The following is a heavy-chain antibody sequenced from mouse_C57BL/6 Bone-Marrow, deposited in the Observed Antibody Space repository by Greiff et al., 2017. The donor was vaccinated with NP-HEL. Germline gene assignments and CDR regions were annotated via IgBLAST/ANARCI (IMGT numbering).Heavy chain of an antibody. CDR1: GYTFTSYW. CDR2: IYPGSGST. V-gene: IGHV1-55*01. D-gene: IGHD2-3*01. CDR3: ARRDDSYFYAMGY. J-gene: IGHJ4*01. Sequence: QVQLQQPGAELVKPGASVKMSCKASGYTFTSYWITWVKQRPGQGLEWIGDIYPGSGSTNYNEKFKSKATLTVDTSTSTAYMQLSSLTSEDSAVYYCARRDDSYFYAMGYWGQGTSVTVSS.